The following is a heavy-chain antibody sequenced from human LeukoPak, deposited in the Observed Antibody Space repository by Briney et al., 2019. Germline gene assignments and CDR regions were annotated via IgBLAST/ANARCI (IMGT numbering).Heavy chain of an antibody. V-gene: IGHV4-34*01. CDR1: GGSFSGYY. D-gene: IGHD2-2*01. J-gene: IGHJ4*02. CDR3: ARRRVSQLPRAGFDY. CDR2: INHSGST. Sequence: SETLSLTCAVYGGSFSGYYWSWIRQPPGKGLEWIGKINHSGSTNYNPSLKSRVTISVDTSKNQFSLKLSSVTAADTAVYYCARRRVSQLPRAGFDYWGQGTLVTVSS.